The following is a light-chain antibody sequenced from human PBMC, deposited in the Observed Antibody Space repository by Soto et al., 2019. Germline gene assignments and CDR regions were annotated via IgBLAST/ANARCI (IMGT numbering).Light chain of an antibody. V-gene: IGLV2-14*01. CDR1: SSDVGGYKY. Sequence: QSALTQPASVSGSPGQSITISCTGTSSDVGGYKYVSWYQQHPGKVPKLMIYEVSNRPSGVSNRFSGSKSGNTASLTISGLQAEDEADYYCAAWDDSLSGLVVFGGGTKLTVL. J-gene: IGLJ2*01. CDR3: AAWDDSLSGLVV. CDR2: EVS.